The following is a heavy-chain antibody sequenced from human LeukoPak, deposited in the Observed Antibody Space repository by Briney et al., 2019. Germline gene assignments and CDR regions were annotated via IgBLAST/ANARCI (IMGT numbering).Heavy chain of an antibody. CDR3: ARGNYDFWSGYYLFGY. V-gene: IGHV6-1*01. Sequence: SQTLSLTCAISGDSVSSNSAAWNRIRQSPSRGLEWLGRTYYRSKWYNDYAVSVKSRITINPDTSKSQFSLQLNSVTPEDTAVYYCARGNYDFWSGYYLFGYWGQGTLVTVSS. J-gene: IGHJ4*02. D-gene: IGHD3-3*01. CDR1: GDSVSSNSAA. CDR2: TYYRSKWYN.